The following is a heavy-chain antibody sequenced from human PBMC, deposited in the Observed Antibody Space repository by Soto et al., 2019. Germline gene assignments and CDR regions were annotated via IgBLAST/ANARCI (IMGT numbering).Heavy chain of an antibody. V-gene: IGHV4-34*01. CDR1: GGSFSGYY. J-gene: IGHJ6*02. CDR2: INHSGST. CDR3: ASNQIVVVPATPSSFYYYYGMDG. Sequence: SETLSLTCAVYGGSFSGYYWSWIRQPPGKGLEWIGEINHSGSTNYNPSLKSRVTISVDTSKNQFSLKLSSVTAADTAVYYCASNQIVVVPATPSSFYYYYGMDGWGQGTTVTVSS. D-gene: IGHD2-2*01.